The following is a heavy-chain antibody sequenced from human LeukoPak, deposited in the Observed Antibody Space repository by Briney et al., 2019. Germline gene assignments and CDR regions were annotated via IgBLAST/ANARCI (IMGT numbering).Heavy chain of an antibody. CDR1: GFTFSSYA. CDR2: ISYDGSNK. CDR3: ARDSSGSYYWGTTFDY. Sequence: GGSLRLSCAASGFTFSSYAMHWVRQVPGKGLEWVAVISYDGSNKYYADSVKGRFTISRDNSKNTLYLQMNSLRAEDTAVYYCARDSSGSYYWGTTFDYWGQGTLVTVSS. D-gene: IGHD1-26*01. J-gene: IGHJ4*02. V-gene: IGHV3-30-3*01.